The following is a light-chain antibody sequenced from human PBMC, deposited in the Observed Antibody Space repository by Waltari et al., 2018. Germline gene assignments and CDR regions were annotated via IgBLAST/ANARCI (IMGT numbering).Light chain of an antibody. V-gene: IGKV2-30*01. J-gene: IGKJ3*01. CDR1: YSLVYSDGNTC. Sequence: AVMTHSTLPLPGTLRQPSSVSCRSCYSLVYSDGNTCLKWFQQRPGHAPRRLFSKVSTRDSGVPDRFSGSGSGTDFTLKISRVEAEDVGVYYCMQGTHWPLFTFGPGTKVDIK. CDR2: KVS. CDR3: MQGTHWPLFT.